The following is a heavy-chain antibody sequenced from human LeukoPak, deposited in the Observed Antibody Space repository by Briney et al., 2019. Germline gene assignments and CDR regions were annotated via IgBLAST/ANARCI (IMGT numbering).Heavy chain of an antibody. Sequence: SETLSLTCSVAGGSISGYYWMWIRQPPGKGLEWIGYLYYSGDTKYSASLKSRVTISEDTSKNQASLKLRSVTAADTAVYYCARGVAGSGSTPNYWGQGTLVTVSS. V-gene: IGHV4-59*01. CDR1: GGSISGYY. J-gene: IGHJ4*02. CDR3: ARGVAGSGSTPNY. D-gene: IGHD1-26*01. CDR2: LYYSGDT.